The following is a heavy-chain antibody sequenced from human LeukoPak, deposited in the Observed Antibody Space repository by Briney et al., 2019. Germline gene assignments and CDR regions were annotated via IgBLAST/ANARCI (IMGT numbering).Heavy chain of an antibody. CDR1: GFTFSDYY. CDR3: ASEGRYCSSTSCSADY. J-gene: IGHJ4*02. V-gene: IGHV3-11*04. CDR2: ISSSGSTI. Sequence: GSLGLSCAASGFTFSDYYMSWIRQAPGKGLEWVSYISSSGSTIYYADSVKGRFTISRDNAKNSLYLQMNSLRAEDTAVYYCASEGRYCSSTSCSADYWGQGTLVTVSS. D-gene: IGHD2-2*01.